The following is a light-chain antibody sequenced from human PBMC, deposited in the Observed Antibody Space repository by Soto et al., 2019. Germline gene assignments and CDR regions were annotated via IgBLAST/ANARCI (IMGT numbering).Light chain of an antibody. CDR3: MQAKQNPRT. J-gene: IGKJ1*01. CDR1: QSLLHSNGYNI. CDR2: LGS. Sequence: DIVMTQSPLSLPVTPGEPASISCRSSQSLLHSNGYNILEWYLQKAGQSPQLLIYLGSNRASGVPDRFSGSGSGTEFTLKIGRVEAEDVGVYYCMQAKQNPRTFGQGTKVDIK. V-gene: IGKV2-28*01.